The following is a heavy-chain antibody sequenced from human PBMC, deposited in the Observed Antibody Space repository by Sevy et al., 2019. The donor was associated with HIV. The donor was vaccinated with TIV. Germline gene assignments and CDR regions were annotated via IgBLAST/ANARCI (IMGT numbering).Heavy chain of an antibody. V-gene: IGHV3-33*01. D-gene: IGHD4-17*01. J-gene: IGHJ4*01. CDR1: GFTFSSFG. Sequence: VGSLRLSCAASGFTFSSFGMHWVRQAPGKGLEWVAVIWFDGSNTYYAYSVKGRFTISRDIAKNTLHLQMNSLRAEDTAVYYCARDLEFYDSGDYGPAFMPDFWGHGTLVTVSS. CDR2: IWFDGSNT. CDR3: ARDLEFYDSGDYGPAFMPDF.